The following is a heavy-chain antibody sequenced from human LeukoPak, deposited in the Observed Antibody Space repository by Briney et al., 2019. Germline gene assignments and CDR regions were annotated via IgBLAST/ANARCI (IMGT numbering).Heavy chain of an antibody. V-gene: IGHV3-43*02. CDR3: AKGVRSGTYYNCFDP. Sequence: GGSLRLACVTSGFTLEDYALHWVRQAPGKGLEWISLISGDGKSTYYADSVKGRFTISRDNSKNSLYLQMSSLRADDTALYYCAKGVRSGTYYNCFDPWGQGTLVTVSS. D-gene: IGHD1-26*01. J-gene: IGHJ5*02. CDR1: GFTLEDYA. CDR2: ISGDGKST.